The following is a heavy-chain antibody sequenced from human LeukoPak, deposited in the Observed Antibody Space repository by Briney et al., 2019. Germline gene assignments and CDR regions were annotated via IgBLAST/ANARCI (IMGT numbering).Heavy chain of an antibody. Sequence: SETLSLTCAVYGGSFSGYYWSWIRQPPGKGLEWIGEIYHSGSTNYNPSLKSRVTISVDKSKNQFSLKLSSVTAADTAVYYCAKNTRGPGRYYFDYWGQGTLVTVSS. D-gene: IGHD2/OR15-2a*01. CDR1: GGSFSGYY. CDR2: IYHSGST. J-gene: IGHJ4*02. V-gene: IGHV4-34*01. CDR3: AKNTRGPGRYYFDY.